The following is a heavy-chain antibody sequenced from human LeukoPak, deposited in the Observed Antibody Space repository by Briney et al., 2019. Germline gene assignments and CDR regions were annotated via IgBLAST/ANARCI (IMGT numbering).Heavy chain of an antibody. CDR3: ARERVDGSKLIHYYYGMDV. J-gene: IGHJ6*02. CDR2: ISTYNGDT. CDR1: GGTFSSYA. D-gene: IGHD3-10*01. V-gene: IGHV1-18*01. Sequence: ASVKVSCKASGGTFSSYAISWVRQAPGQGLEWMGWISTYNGDTNYAQNLQGRVTMTTDTSTSTAYMELRSLRSDDTAVYYCARERVDGSKLIHYYYGMDVWGQGTTVTVSS.